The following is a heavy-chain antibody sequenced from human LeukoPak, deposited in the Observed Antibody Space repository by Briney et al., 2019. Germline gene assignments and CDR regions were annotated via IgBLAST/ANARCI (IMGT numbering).Heavy chain of an antibody. Sequence: GASVKDSCKASGYTFTRYYMHWVRQATGQGLEWMGIINPTGGSTDYAQKFQGRVTITRDTSTSTVYLELSSLRSEDTAVYYCARDWTSSLDYWGQGTLVTVSS. CDR1: GYTFTRYY. V-gene: IGHV1-46*01. CDR3: ARDWTSSLDY. J-gene: IGHJ4*02. D-gene: IGHD3/OR15-3a*01. CDR2: INPTGGST.